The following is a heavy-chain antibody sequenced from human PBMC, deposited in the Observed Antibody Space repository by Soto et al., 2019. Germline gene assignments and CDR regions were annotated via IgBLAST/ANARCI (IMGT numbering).Heavy chain of an antibody. CDR2: ISFDGSNK. CDR1: GFTFSSYA. V-gene: IGHV3-30*18. D-gene: IGHD1-26*01. J-gene: IGHJ6*02. CDR3: AKDYSGDYYYYYDMDV. Sequence: GGSLRLSCAASGFTFSSYAMHWVRQAPGKGLEWVAVISFDGSNKYYADSVKGRFTISRDNSKNTLYLQMNSLRAEDTAVYYCAKDYSGDYYYYYDMDVWGQGTTVTVSS.